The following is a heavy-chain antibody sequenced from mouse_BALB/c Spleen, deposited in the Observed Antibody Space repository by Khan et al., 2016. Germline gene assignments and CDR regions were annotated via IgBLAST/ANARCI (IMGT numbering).Heavy chain of an antibody. CDR3: ASYDSSCSFFDY. J-gene: IGHJ2*01. CDR1: GDSITSGY. CDR2: ISYSGST. V-gene: IGHV3-8*02. Sequence: EVQLQESGPSLVKPSQTLSLTCSVTGDSITSGYWNWIRKFPGNKLEYMGYISYSGSTYYNPSLKSRISITRDTSKNQYYLQLNSVTTEDTATYXCASYDSSCSFFDYWGQGTTLTVSS. D-gene: IGHD3-2*01.